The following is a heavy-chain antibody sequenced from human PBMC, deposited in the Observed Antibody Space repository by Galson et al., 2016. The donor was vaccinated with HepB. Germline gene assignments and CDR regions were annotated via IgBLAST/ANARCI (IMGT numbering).Heavy chain of an antibody. D-gene: IGHD2-15*01. CDR3: ATALGGSWDDPFDI. J-gene: IGHJ3*02. CDR1: GYNFTSYW. CDR2: IYPSDSYT. V-gene: IGHV5-10-1*01. Sequence: QSGAEVKKPGESLRISCKGSGYNFTSYWITWVRQMPGKGLEWMGRIYPSDSYTNYSPSFQGHVTVSTDKSFSTAYLQWSSLKASDTAIYYCATALGGSWDDPFDIWGQGTMVTVSS.